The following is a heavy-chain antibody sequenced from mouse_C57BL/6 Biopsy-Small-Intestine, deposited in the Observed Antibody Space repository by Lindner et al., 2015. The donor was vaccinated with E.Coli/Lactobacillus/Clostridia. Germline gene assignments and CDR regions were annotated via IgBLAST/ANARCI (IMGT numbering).Heavy chain of an antibody. CDR2: INPGGGGT. CDR3: ARGYFDY. Sequence: VQLQESGAELVRPGTSVKVSCKASGYAFTNYLIEWVKQRPGQGLEWIGVINPGGGGTNYNEKFKGKATLTADKSSSTAYMQLSSLTSEDSAVYFCARGYFDYWGQGTTLTVS. CDR1: GYAFTNYL. J-gene: IGHJ2*01. V-gene: IGHV1-54*01.